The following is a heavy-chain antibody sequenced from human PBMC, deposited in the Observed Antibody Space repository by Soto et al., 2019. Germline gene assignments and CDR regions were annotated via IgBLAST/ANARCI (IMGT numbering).Heavy chain of an antibody. CDR3: TRGASSWNGIDF. J-gene: IGHJ4*02. CDR2: INIDGSHR. Sequence: EVQLVESGGGLVQPGGSLRLSCAASGFTFSNYWMHWVRQAPGKGLEWVSRINIDGSHRDYADSVKGRFTISRDDAQNTLYVKMHGLRVEDTAVYYCTRGASSWNGIDFWGQGTLVTVAS. V-gene: IGHV3-74*01. D-gene: IGHD6-13*01. CDR1: GFTFSNYW.